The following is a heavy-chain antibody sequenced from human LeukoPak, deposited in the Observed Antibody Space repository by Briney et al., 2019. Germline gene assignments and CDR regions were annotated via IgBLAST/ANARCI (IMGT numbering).Heavy chain of an antibody. V-gene: IGHV3-30-3*01. CDR1: GLTFSSYA. CDR2: ISYDGSNK. CDR3: ARDLSHLLDYSS. D-gene: IGHD5-12*01. Sequence: PGGSLRLSCAASGLTFSSYAMHWVRQAPGKGLEWVAVISYDGSNKYYADSVKGRFTISRDISKNTLYLQMNSLRAEDTAVYYCARDLSHLLDYSSGGQGTLVTVS. J-gene: IGHJ4*02.